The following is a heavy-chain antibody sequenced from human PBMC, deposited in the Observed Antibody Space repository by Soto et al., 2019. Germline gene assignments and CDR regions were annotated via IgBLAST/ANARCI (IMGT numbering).Heavy chain of an antibody. V-gene: IGHV3-21*01. Sequence: LRLSCAASGFTFSSYSMNWVRQAPGKGLEWVSSISSSSSYIYYADSVKGRFTISRDNAKNSLYLQMNSLRAEDTAVYYCARDKGYGDYVGAFDIWGQGTMVTVSS. CDR1: GFTFSSYS. D-gene: IGHD4-17*01. J-gene: IGHJ3*02. CDR3: ARDKGYGDYVGAFDI. CDR2: ISSSSSYI.